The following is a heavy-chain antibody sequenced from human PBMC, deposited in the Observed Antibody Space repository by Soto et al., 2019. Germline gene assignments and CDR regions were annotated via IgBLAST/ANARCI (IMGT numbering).Heavy chain of an antibody. J-gene: IGHJ4*02. CDR1: GDSISSSSNH. Sequence: QLQLQESGPGLVQPSETLSLTCTVSGDSISSSSNHWGWIRQPPGKGLEWIGNIYYSENTYYNPSLKSRVTISVDTSKNQFSLRLTSVTAADTAVYYCATHQPYGPLDYWGQGTLVTVSS. D-gene: IGHD4-17*01. CDR2: IYYSENT. V-gene: IGHV4-39*01. CDR3: ATHQPYGPLDY.